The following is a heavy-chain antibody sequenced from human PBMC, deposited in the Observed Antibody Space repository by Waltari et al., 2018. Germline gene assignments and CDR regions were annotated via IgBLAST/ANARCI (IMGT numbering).Heavy chain of an antibody. V-gene: IGHV4-34*01. D-gene: IGHD3-22*01. CDR1: GGSFSGYY. CDR3: ARESLFHYYDSSGLDY. CDR2: INHSGST. J-gene: IGHJ4*02. Sequence: QVQLQQWGAGLLQPSETLSLTCAVYGGSFSGYYWSWIRQPPGKGLEWIGEINHSGSTNYNPSLKSRVTISVDTSKNQFSLKLSSVTAADTAVYYCARESLFHYYDSSGLDYWGQGTLVTVSS.